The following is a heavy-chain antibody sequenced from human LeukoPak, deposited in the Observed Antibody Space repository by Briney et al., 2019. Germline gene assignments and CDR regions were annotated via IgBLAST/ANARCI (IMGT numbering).Heavy chain of an antibody. CDR1: GYTFAGYY. J-gene: IGHJ5*02. CDR2: INPNSGGT. V-gene: IGHV1-2*02. CDR3: ARGVGYCSSTSCYGSNWFDP. D-gene: IGHD2-2*01. Sequence: ASVKVSCKASGYTFAGYYMHWVRQAPGQGLEWMGWINPNSGGTNYAQKFQGRVTMTRDPSISTAYMELSRLRSDDTAVYYCARGVGYCSSTSCYGSNWFDPWGQGTLVTVSS.